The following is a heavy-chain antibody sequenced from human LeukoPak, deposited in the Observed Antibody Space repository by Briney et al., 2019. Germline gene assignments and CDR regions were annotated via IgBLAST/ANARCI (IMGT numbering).Heavy chain of an antibody. CDR1: GYTLTELS. CDR3: ATAWPGSYWYYFDY. D-gene: IGHD3-10*01. V-gene: IGHV1-24*01. J-gene: IGHJ4*02. Sequence: ASVKVSCKVSGYTLTELSMHWVRQAPGKGLEWMGGFDPEDGETIYAQKFQGRVTMTEDTSTDTAYMELSSLRSEDTAVYYCATAWPGSYWYYFDYWGQGTLVTVSS. CDR2: FDPEDGET.